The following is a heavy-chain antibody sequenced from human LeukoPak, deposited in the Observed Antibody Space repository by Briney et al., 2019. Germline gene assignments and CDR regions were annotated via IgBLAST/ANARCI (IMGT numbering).Heavy chain of an antibody. Sequence: SETLSLTCAVFNGSFSNYYWCWIRQPPAKRVEWIGEINRGSTNYNPSLKNRVTIPVDTSENQFSLTLNSVTAADTAVYYCARGMGQFDSWGQGTLVTVSS. J-gene: IGHJ4*02. CDR2: INRGST. D-gene: IGHD5-24*01. CDR1: NGSFSNYY. CDR3: ARGMGQFDS. V-gene: IGHV4-34*01.